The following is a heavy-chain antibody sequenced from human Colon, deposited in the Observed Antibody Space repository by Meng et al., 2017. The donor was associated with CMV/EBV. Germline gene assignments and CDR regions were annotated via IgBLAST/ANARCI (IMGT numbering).Heavy chain of an antibody. J-gene: IGHJ5*02. Sequence: FTFSGSAVHWVRQASGKGLEWVGRIRSKADTYATAYAASMKGRFTISRDDSKNTAYLQMNSLKTEDTAVYYCTRVEWELRGGWFDPWGQGTLVTVSS. CDR1: FTFSGSA. CDR3: TRVEWELRGGWFDP. V-gene: IGHV3-73*01. CDR2: IRSKADTYAT. D-gene: IGHD1-26*01.